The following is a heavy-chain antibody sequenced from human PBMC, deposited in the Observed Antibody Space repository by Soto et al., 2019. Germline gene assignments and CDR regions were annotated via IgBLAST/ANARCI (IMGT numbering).Heavy chain of an antibody. CDR1: GFTFSSYA. J-gene: IGHJ4*02. CDR2: ISGSGGST. Sequence: EVQLLESGGGLVQPGGSLRLSCAASGFTFSSYAMSWVRQAPGKGLEWVSAISGSGGSTYYADSVKGRFTIPRDNSKNTLYLQMNSLRAEDTAVYYCAKNGGIVVVVAATLFDYWGQGTLVTVSS. CDR3: AKNGGIVVVVAATLFDY. D-gene: IGHD2-15*01. V-gene: IGHV3-23*01.